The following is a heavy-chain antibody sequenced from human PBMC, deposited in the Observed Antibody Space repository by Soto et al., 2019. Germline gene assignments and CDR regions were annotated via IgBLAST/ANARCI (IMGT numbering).Heavy chain of an antibody. V-gene: IGHV3-48*01. J-gene: IGHJ6*03. CDR2: ISSSSSVI. CDR1: GFILSDCA. D-gene: IGHD7-27*01. CDR3: ARDLSWGSNWYYYMDV. Sequence: GSLRLSCATSGFILSDCAMNWVRQAPGKGLEWVSYISSSSSVIDYADSVKGRFTVSRDDARNSLYLQMNSLRAEDTAVYYCARDLSWGSNWYYYMDVWGKGTTVTVSS.